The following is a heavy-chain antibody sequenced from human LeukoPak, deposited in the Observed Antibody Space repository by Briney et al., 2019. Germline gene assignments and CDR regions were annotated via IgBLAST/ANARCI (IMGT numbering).Heavy chain of an antibody. CDR1: GVSFTNYY. Sequence: SETLSLTCIVSGVSFTNYYWTWVRQPPGEGLEWIGYVFYTGSTNYNPSLESRVTISVDTSKNQVSLKLTSMTAADTAVYYCATYSTASVGFLYWGRGTLVTVSS. V-gene: IGHV4-59*01. D-gene: IGHD6-13*01. CDR2: VFYTGST. J-gene: IGHJ4*02. CDR3: ATYSTASVGFLY.